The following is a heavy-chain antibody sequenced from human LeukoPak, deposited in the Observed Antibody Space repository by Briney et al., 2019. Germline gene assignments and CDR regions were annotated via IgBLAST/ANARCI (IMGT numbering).Heavy chain of an antibody. Sequence: ASVKVPCKASGYTFTSYGISWVRQAPGQGLEWMGWISAYNGNTNYAQKLQGRVTMTTDTSTSTAYTELRSLRSDDTAVYYCARARGYYDSSGYCFDYWGQGTLVTVSS. CDR1: GYTFTSYG. CDR3: ARARGYYDSSGYCFDY. CDR2: ISAYNGNT. D-gene: IGHD3-22*01. J-gene: IGHJ4*02. V-gene: IGHV1-18*01.